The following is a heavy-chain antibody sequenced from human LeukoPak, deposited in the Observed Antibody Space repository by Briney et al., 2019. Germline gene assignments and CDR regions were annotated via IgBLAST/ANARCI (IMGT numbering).Heavy chain of an antibody. CDR2: IYYSGIT. CDR3: ARDDRLAVAGIDY. D-gene: IGHD6-19*01. V-gene: IGHV4-30-4*01. J-gene: IGHJ4*02. CDR1: GGSISSGDYY. Sequence: PSETLSLTCTVSGGSISSGDYYWSWIRQPPGKGLEWIGYIYYSGITYYNPSLKSRVTISVDTSKNQFSLKLSSVTAADTAVYYCARDDRLAVAGIDYWGQGTLVTVSS.